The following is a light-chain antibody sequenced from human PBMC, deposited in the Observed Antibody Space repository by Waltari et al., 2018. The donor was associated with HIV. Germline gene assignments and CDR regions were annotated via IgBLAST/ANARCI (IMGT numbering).Light chain of an antibody. V-gene: IGLV2-14*01. CDR3: NSYRSSDTVI. Sequence: QSALAQPASVSGSPGQSLTISCTGGNSDVGFYNLVSWYQQFPGKAPQLIIYAVHSRPSGVSSRFSGSKSGNTASLTISDLQAEDEAEYFCNSYRSSDTVIFGGGTKLTVL. CDR1: NSDVGFYNL. J-gene: IGLJ2*01. CDR2: AVH.